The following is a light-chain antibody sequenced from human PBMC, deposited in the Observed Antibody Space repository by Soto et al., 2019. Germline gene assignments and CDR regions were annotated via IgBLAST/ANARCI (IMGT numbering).Light chain of an antibody. Sequence: DIQMTQAPSTLSASVGDTVTITCRASQTIGTWLAWYQQKPAKAPKLLIYKASTLESGVPSRFSGSGSGTEFTLTISSLQADAFATYYCQQYNDRSTFGGGTKVEIX. CDR1: QTIGTW. J-gene: IGKJ4*01. CDR3: QQYNDRST. V-gene: IGKV1-5*03. CDR2: KAS.